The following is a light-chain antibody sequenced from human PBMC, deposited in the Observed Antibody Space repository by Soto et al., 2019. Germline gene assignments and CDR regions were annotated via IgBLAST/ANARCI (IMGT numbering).Light chain of an antibody. Sequence: EIVMTQSPDTLSVSPGERATLSCRASQSVSTNLAWYQQKPGQAPRLLMYGASTRATGIPARFSGSGSGTEFTLTISSLQSEDFAVYYCQQYDSYPYTFGQGTKLEI. V-gene: IGKV3-15*01. CDR1: QSVSTN. J-gene: IGKJ2*01. CDR3: QQYDSYPYT. CDR2: GAS.